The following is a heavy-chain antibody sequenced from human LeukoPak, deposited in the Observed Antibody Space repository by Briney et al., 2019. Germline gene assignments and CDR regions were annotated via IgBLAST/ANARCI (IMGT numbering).Heavy chain of an antibody. CDR3: ARGARRVVVTAIGYYFDY. J-gene: IGHJ4*02. V-gene: IGHV1-46*01. D-gene: IGHD2-21*02. CDR1: GYTFTSYY. CDR2: INPSGGST. Sequence: GASVKVSCKASGYTFTSYYMHWVRQAPGQGLEWMGIINPSGGSTSYAQKFQGRVTMTRNTSISTAYMELSSLRSEDTAVYYCARGARRVVVTAIGYYFDYWGQGTLVTVSS.